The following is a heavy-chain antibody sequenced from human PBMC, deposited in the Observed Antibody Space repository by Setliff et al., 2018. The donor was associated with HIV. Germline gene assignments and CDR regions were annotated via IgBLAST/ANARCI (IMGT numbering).Heavy chain of an antibody. J-gene: IGHJ4*02. CDR2: IYTSGST. Sequence: PSETLSLTCAVYGGSFSGFYWTWIRQPAGKGLEWIGRIYTSGSTDYNPSLKSRVTISVDTSKNQFSLKLGSVTAADTAEYYCAKELAASGLGYFDSWGRGILVTV. D-gene: IGHD3-22*01. V-gene: IGHV4-4*07. CDR1: GGSFSGFY. CDR3: AKELAASGLGYFDS.